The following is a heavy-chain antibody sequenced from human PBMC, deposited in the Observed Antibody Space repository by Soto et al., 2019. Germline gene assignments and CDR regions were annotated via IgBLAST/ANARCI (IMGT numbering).Heavy chain of an antibody. CDR3: AKGGYYSLFDI. CDR2: ISGSGGRT. J-gene: IGHJ3*02. D-gene: IGHD2-15*01. V-gene: IGHV3-23*01. Sequence: EMQLLESGGGLVQPGGSLRLSCVASGFPFSSYAMSWVRQTPEKGLEWVSGISGSGGRTYYADSVKGRFTISRDNSNNTLSLQMHSLRVDDTAVYFCAKGGYYSLFDIWGQGTMVTVSA. CDR1: GFPFSSYA.